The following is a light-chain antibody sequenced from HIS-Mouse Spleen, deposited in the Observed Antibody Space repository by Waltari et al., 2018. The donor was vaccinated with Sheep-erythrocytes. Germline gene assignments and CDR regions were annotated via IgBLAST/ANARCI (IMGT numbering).Light chain of an antibody. CDR1: QGISSY. Sequence: AIRMTQSPSSLSASTGDRVTITCRASQGISSYLAWYQQKPGKAPKLLIYDASSLESGVPSRFSGSGSGTDFTLTISSLQPEDFATYYCQQFNNYPRTFGQGTKVEIK. CDR3: QQFNNYPRT. V-gene: IGKV1D-13*01. CDR2: DAS. J-gene: IGKJ1*01.